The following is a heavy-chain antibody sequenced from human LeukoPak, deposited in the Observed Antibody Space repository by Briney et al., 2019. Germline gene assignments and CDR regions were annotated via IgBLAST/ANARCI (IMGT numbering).Heavy chain of an antibody. Sequence: SETLSLTCTVSGGSISSSSYYWGWIRQPPGKGLEWIGSIYYSGSTYYNPSLKSRVTISVDTSKNQFSLKLSSVTAADTAVYYCARDPKGVGAHPPWGQGTLVTVSS. CDR2: IYYSGST. CDR1: GGSISSSSYY. J-gene: IGHJ5*02. V-gene: IGHV4-39*07. D-gene: IGHD1-26*01. CDR3: ARDPKGVGAHPP.